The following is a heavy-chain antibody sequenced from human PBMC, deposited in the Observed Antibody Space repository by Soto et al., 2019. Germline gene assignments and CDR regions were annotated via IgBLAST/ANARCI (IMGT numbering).Heavy chain of an antibody. V-gene: IGHV4-59*01. CDR1: GGSISSYY. CDR2: IYYSGST. J-gene: IGHJ6*02. D-gene: IGHD3-16*02. CDR3: AREQVITFGGVIVPDYYYGMDV. Sequence: SETLSLTXTVSGGSISSYYWSWIRQPPGKGLEWIGYIYYSGSTNYNPSLKSRVTISVDTSKNQFSLKLSSATAADTAVYYCAREQVITFGGVIVPDYYYGMDVWGQGTTVTVSS.